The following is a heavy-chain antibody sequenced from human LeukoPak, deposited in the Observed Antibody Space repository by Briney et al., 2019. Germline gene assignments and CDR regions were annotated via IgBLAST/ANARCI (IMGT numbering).Heavy chain of an antibody. CDR3: AKGAVSSWYGSTFDY. V-gene: IGHV3-30*18. CDR2: ISYDGSNK. CDR1: GFTFSSYG. D-gene: IGHD6-13*01. J-gene: IGHJ4*02. Sequence: GGSLRLSCAASGFTFSSYGMQWVRQAPGKGLEWVAVISYDGSNKYYADSVKGRFTISRDNSKNTLYLQMNSLRAEDTAVYYCAKGAVSSWYGSTFDYWGQGTLVTVSS.